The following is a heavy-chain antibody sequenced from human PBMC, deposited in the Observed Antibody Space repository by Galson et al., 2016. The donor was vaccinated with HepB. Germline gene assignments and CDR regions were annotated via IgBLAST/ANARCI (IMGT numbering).Heavy chain of an antibody. Sequence: SLRLSCAASGFTFGGRDMHWVRQGSGKGLEWVSGIGPTGDTYHSDSVKGRFTIPRENANNSLYLQMNSLRAEDTAVYFCARGVRHTWNEWGIDYWGQGTLVTVSS. D-gene: IGHD3-16*01. CDR3: ARGVRHTWNEWGIDY. CDR1: GFTFGGRD. J-gene: IGHJ4*02. V-gene: IGHV3-13*04. CDR2: IGPTGDT.